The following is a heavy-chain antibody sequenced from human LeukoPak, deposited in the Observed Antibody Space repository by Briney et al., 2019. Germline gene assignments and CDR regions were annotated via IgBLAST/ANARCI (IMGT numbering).Heavy chain of an antibody. CDR3: GRAFPPLRTSSAGDL. V-gene: IGHV3-69-1*02. J-gene: IGHJ4*02. CDR2: ISGLSTHI. CDR1: GFTFSDYD. D-gene: IGHD3-16*01. Sequence: AGGSLRPSCSASGFTFSDYDMNWVRQAPGKGLGWVSSISGLSTHIYYGDSVKGRFSTSRDNAKNSVYLQMNSLGVEDTAIYYCGRAFPPLRTSSAGDLWGQGILVTVSS.